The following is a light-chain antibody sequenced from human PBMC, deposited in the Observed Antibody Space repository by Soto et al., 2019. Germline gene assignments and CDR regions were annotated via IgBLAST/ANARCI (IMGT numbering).Light chain of an antibody. CDR2: DAS. V-gene: IGKV3-11*01. Sequence: EVVLKQSPATLSLSPGERATLSCRASESVSSYLAWYQQKPGQAPRLLMYDASNRATGIPARFSGSGSGTDFTLTISSLEPEDFAVYYCQQRSNWLFGGGTKVEIK. CDR3: QQRSNWL. CDR1: ESVSSY. J-gene: IGKJ4*01.